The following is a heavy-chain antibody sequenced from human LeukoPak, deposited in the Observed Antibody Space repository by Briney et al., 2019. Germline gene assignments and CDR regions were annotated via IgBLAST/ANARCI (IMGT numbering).Heavy chain of an antibody. Sequence: ASVKVSCKASGYTFTSYYMHWVRQAPGQGLEWMGIINPSVGSTNYAQKFQGRVTMTRDTSTSTAYMALSSLRSEDTAVYCCARVNMTTGVSARWVGGYWLDYWGQGTLVTVSS. D-gene: IGHD4-23*01. J-gene: IGHJ4*02. CDR3: ARVNMTTGVSARWVGGYWLDY. CDR2: INPSVGST. V-gene: IGHV1-46*03. CDR1: GYTFTSYY.